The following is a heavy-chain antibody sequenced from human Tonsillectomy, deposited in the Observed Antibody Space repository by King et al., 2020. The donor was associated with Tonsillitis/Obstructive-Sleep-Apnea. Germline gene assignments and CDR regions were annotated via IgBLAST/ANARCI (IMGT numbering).Heavy chain of an antibody. CDR2: ISYDGSNQ. Sequence: VQLVESGGGVVQPGRSLRLSCAASGFTFSRYALHWVRQAPVRGLEWVTFISYDGSNQYYAESVKGRFTNSSDNSKNTLYLQMNSLRAEDTAVYYCARGRDTTGWYLSDAFDIWGQGTMVTVPS. V-gene: IGHV3-30*01. J-gene: IGHJ3*02. D-gene: IGHD6-19*01. CDR1: GFTFSRYA. CDR3: ARGRDTTGWYLSDAFDI.